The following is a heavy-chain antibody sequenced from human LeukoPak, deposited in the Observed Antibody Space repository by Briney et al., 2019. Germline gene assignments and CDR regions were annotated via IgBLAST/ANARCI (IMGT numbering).Heavy chain of an antibody. J-gene: IGHJ4*02. Sequence: GGSLRLSCAASGFTFSSYAMSWVRQAPGKGLEWVSAISGSGGSTYYADSVKGRFTISRDNSKNTLYLQMNSLRAEDTAIYYCASYRRGTGYSYYFDYWGQGTLVTVSS. CDR1: GFTFSSYA. CDR2: ISGSGGST. CDR3: ASYRRGTGYSYYFDY. D-gene: IGHD3/OR15-3a*01. V-gene: IGHV3-23*01.